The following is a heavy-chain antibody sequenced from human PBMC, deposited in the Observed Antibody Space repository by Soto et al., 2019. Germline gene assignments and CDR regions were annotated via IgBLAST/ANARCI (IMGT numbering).Heavy chain of an antibody. CDR1: GFTFSSYW. J-gene: IGHJ4*02. Sequence: GGSLRLSCAASGFTFSSYWMHWVRQAPGKGLVWVSRINSDGSSTSYADSVKGRFTISRDNAKNTLYLQMNSLRAEDTAVYYCARGVTIFGVVNDYWGQGTLVTVSS. D-gene: IGHD3-3*01. CDR3: ARGVTIFGVVNDY. V-gene: IGHV3-74*01. CDR2: INSDGSST.